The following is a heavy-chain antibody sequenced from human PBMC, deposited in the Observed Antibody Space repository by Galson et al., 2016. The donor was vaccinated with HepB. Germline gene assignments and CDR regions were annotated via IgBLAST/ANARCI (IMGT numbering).Heavy chain of an antibody. CDR1: GNSLAELF. J-gene: IGHJ6*04. V-gene: IGHV1-24*01. CDR3: ATVGSYPTSSPYYYYYFGMDV. D-gene: IGHD3-16*02. CDR2: FDPEDGET. Sequence: SVKVSCKVSGNSLAELFIHWVRLAPGKGLEWMGGFDPEDGETTYAQKFQGRVSMTEDTSTDTGYMELSSLRYDDTAVYYCATVGSYPTSSPYYYYYFGMDVWGKGTTVTVSS.